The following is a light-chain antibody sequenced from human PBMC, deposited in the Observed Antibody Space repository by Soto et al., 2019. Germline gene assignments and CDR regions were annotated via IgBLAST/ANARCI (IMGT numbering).Light chain of an antibody. CDR3: QQYSIYSRR. CDR1: QSISSW. CDR2: KAS. Sequence: DIQMTQSPSTLSASVGDRVTITCRASQSISSWLAWYQQKPGKAPNLLIYKASTLRSGVPSRFSGSGSGTEFTLTISSLQPDDFATYYCQQYSIYSRRFGQGTKVEVK. V-gene: IGKV1-5*03. J-gene: IGKJ1*01.